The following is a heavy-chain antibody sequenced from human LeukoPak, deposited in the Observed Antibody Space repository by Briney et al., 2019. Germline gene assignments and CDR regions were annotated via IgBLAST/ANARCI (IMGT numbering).Heavy chain of an antibody. V-gene: IGHV4-59*01. CDR1: GGSISSYY. J-gene: IGHJ6*02. CDR2: IYYSGSA. Sequence: SETLSLTCTVSGGSISSYYWSWIRQPPGKGLEWIGYIYYSGSANYNPSLKSRVTISVDTSKNQFSLKLSSVTAADTAVYYCAREPTYYYDSSGDYYYGMDVWGQGTTVTVSS. D-gene: IGHD3-22*01. CDR3: AREPTYYYDSSGDYYYGMDV.